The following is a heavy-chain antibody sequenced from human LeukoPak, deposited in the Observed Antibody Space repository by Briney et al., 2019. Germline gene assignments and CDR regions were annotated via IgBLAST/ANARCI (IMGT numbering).Heavy chain of an antibody. CDR2: ISGNGDIT. D-gene: IGHD3-16*01. Sequence: GGSLRLSCAGSGFTFSSYAMSWVRQAPGKGLEWVSAISGNGDITYYTDSVKGRFTISRDNSKNTLYLQMNSLRAEDTAVYYCAKVTGGDMITYGGLDYWGQGTLVTVSS. CDR1: GFTFSSYA. CDR3: AKVTGGDMITYGGLDY. V-gene: IGHV3-23*01. J-gene: IGHJ4*02.